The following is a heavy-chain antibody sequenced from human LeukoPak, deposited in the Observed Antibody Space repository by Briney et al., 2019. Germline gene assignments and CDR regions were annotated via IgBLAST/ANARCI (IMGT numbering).Heavy chain of an antibody. V-gene: IGHV1-8*01. CDR3: ARGPRVGATYFDY. CDR1: GYTFTSYD. CDR2: MNPNSGNT. D-gene: IGHD1-26*01. J-gene: IGHJ4*02. Sequence: ASVKVSCKASGYTFTSYDINWVRQATGQGLEWMGWMNPNSGNTGYAQKFQGRVTMTRDTSISTAYMELSRLRSDDTAVYYCARGPRVGATYFDYWGQGTLVTVSS.